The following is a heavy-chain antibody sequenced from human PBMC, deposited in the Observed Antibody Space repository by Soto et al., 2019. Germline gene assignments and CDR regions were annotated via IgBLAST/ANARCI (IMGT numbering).Heavy chain of an antibody. D-gene: IGHD2-8*01. CDR3: ARVEGTRTTNFYQSMEV. CDR2: IIPKLGIT. Sequence: VQLVQSGAEVKRPGSSVQVSCKAPVGTFSDYNIAWVRQARGQGLEWMGRIIPKLGITNYAHKFQDRVRITADKATSTAYMELTSLRYEDTAVYFCARVEGTRTTNFYQSMEVWGEGTSVTVSA. J-gene: IGHJ6*04. CDR1: VGTFSDYN. V-gene: IGHV1-69*02.